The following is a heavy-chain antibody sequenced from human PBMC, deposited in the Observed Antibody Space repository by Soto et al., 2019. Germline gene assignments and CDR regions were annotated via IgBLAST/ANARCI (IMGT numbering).Heavy chain of an antibody. CDR3: ARVPSYDSSGPLDY. J-gene: IGHJ4*02. CDR2: IIPIFGTA. Sequence: SVKVSCKASGGTFSSYAISWVRQAPGQGLEWMGGIIPIFGTANYAQKFQGRVTITADESTSTAYMELSSLRSEDTAVYYCARVPSYDSSGPLDYWGQGXLVTVYS. D-gene: IGHD3-22*01. CDR1: GGTFSSYA. V-gene: IGHV1-69*13.